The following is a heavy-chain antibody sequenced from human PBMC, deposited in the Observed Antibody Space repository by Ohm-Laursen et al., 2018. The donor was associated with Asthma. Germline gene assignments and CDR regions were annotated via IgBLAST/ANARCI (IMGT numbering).Heavy chain of an antibody. D-gene: IGHD3-9*01. Sequence: SLRLSCAASEFTFSSYSMNWVRQAPGKGLEWVSYISSASSTIYYADSVKGRFTISRDNAKNSLYLQMNSLRVEDTAVYYCARGILTGRSAMDVWGQGTTVTVSS. CDR3: ARGILTGRSAMDV. CDR1: EFTFSSYS. J-gene: IGHJ6*02. CDR2: ISSASSTI. V-gene: IGHV3-48*01.